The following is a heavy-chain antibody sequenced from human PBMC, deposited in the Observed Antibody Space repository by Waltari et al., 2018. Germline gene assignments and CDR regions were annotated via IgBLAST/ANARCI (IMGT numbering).Heavy chain of an antibody. CDR2: IYHSGST. CDR1: GYSISSGYY. CDR3: ARHWYSSSSGAFDI. V-gene: IGHV4-38-2*01. J-gene: IGHJ3*02. Sequence: QVQLQESGPGLVKPSETLSLTCAVSGYSISSGYYWGWIRQPPGKGLEWIGSIYHSGSTYSNPSLKSRVTISVDTSKNQFSLKLSSVTAADTAVYYCARHWYSSSSGAFDIWGQGTMVTVSS. D-gene: IGHD6-6*01.